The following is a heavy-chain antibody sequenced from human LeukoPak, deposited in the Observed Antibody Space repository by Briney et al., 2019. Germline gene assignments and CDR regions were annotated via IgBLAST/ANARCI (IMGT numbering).Heavy chain of an antibody. J-gene: IGHJ4*02. CDR1: GFAFSSCW. Sequence: GGSLRLSCAASGFAFSSCWMHWVRQAPGKGLVWVSRINTDGTSTSYADSVKGRFTISRDNTKNSLYLQMSSLKTEDTALYYCAKDIGIALRGATFENWGQGTLVTVSS. V-gene: IGHV3-74*01. D-gene: IGHD3-10*01. CDR2: INTDGTST. CDR3: AKDIGIALRGATFEN.